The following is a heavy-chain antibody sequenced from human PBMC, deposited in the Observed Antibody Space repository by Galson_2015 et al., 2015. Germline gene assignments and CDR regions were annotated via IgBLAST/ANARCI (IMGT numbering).Heavy chain of an antibody. D-gene: IGHD3-10*01. CDR1: GYTFTNYF. CDR2: INPSGAAT. CDR3: ARELGGTYYFDY. Sequence: SVKVSCKASGYTFTNYFIQWVRQAPGQGLEWEGAINPSGAATFYAQKLQGRVTMTRDTPTSTVYVELSSLGSEDAAVYYCARELGGTYYFDYWGLGTLVTVSS. V-gene: IGHV1-46*04. J-gene: IGHJ4*02.